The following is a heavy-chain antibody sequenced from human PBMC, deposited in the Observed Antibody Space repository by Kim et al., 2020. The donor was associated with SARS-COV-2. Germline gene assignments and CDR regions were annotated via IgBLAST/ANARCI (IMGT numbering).Heavy chain of an antibody. CDR1: GFTFSGHW. V-gene: IGHV3-74*01. Sequence: GGSLRLSCVASGFTFSGHWMQWVRQAPGKGLLWVAHINEDGSEIRYADSVKGRFTASRDNAKNTLYLQMNSLRVGDTAVYYCARDNGAKRKFDPWGQGTLVTVSS. D-gene: IGHD2-8*01. J-gene: IGHJ5*02. CDR3: ARDNGAKRKFDP. CDR2: INEDGSEI.